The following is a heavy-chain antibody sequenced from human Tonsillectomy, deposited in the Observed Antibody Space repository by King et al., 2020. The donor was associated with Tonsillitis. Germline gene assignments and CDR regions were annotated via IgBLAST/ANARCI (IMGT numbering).Heavy chain of an antibody. J-gene: IGHJ4*02. V-gene: IGHV3-30*04. Sequence: HVQLVESGGGVVQPGRSLRLSCAASGFTFSSYAMHWVRQAPGKGLEWVAVISYDGSNKYYADSVKGRFTISRDNSKNTLYLQMNSLRAEDTAVYYCARDVSYSTWIQLWFPAGVWGQGTLVTVSS. CDR2: ISYDGSNK. D-gene: IGHD5-18*01. CDR1: GFTFSSYA. CDR3: ARDVSYSTWIQLWFPAGV.